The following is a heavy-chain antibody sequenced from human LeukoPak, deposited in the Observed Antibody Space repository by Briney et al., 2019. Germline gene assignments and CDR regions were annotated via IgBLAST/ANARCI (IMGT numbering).Heavy chain of an antibody. Sequence: GRSLRLSCALAGFTFSNYCMDWVRQAPGEGLGWVGVISSEGRTIYYADSVKGGFTIYRDNSRNTLFLQMDSLRPEDTAVYYCAKEGTARISTWYDNWGQGTLVTVSS. CDR2: ISSEGRTI. J-gene: IGHJ4*02. D-gene: IGHD6-13*01. CDR1: GFTFSNYC. V-gene: IGHV3-30*18. CDR3: AKEGTARISTWYDN.